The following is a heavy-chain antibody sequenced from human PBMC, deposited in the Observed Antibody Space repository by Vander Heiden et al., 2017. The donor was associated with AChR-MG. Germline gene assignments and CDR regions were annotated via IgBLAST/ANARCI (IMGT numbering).Heavy chain of an antibody. J-gene: IGHJ4*02. Sequence: EVQLLESGGGLVQPGGSLRLSCAASGFTFSRYAMSWVRQAPGKGLEWVSAISGSGGSTYYADSVKGRFTISRDNSKNTLYLQMNSLRAEDTAVYYCATSGYYDFWSGYEFDYWGQGTLVTVSS. CDR2: ISGSGGST. V-gene: IGHV3-23*01. CDR1: GFTFSRYA. CDR3: ATSGYYDFWSGYEFDY. D-gene: IGHD3-3*01.